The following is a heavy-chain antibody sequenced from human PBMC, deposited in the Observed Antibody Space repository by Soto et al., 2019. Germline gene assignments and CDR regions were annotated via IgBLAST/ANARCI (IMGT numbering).Heavy chain of an antibody. Sequence: EVQLVESGGGLVQPRGSLRLSCAVSGFTFTFYWMAWVRQAPGKGLEWVANINQDGSEKYYVDSVKGRFTISRDDDKNSLYLQMNSRGAEDTAVYYCARVRRRDWEMLQMVTYFYYGMDVWGQGTTVTVSS. CDR1: GFTFTFYW. CDR3: ARVRRRDWEMLQMVTYFYYGMDV. J-gene: IGHJ6*02. D-gene: IGHD1-26*01. CDR2: INQDGSEK. V-gene: IGHV3-7*01.